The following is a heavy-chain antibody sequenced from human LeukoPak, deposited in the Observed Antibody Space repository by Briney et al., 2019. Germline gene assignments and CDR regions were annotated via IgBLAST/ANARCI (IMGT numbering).Heavy chain of an antibody. V-gene: IGHV3-11*01. D-gene: IGHD3-22*01. CDR1: GFSFSDYY. J-gene: IGHJ4*02. CDR2: ISTSTKTI. Sequence: PGGSLRLSCAASGFSFSDYYMTWIRQAPRKRMDWISYISTSTKTIYYSDPVKGRFTISRYNAKNSLYLQMDGLRAEDTAVYYCARAYYRDSSAYYIFDYWGQGTLVTVSS. CDR3: ARAYYRDSSAYYIFDY.